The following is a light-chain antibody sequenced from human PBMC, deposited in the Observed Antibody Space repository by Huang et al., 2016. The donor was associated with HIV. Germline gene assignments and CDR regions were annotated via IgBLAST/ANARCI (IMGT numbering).Light chain of an antibody. Sequence: EIVLTQSPDTLSLSPGERATVSCRACQSVTRNYLAWYQQRPGQAPKLLIYGASTRATGIPDRFSGSGSGTDFTLTISRLAPEDFAVYYCQQFGSSPPYSFGQGTKLEIK. CDR1: QSVTRNY. J-gene: IGKJ2*03. V-gene: IGKV3-20*01. CDR3: QQFGSSPPYS. CDR2: GAS.